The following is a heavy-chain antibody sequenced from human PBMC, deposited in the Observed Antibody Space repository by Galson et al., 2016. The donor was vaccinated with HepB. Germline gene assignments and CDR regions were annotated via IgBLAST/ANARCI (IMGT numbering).Heavy chain of an antibody. CDR1: GFAFSVYW. CDR3: AREDWGLSDS. J-gene: IGHJ4*02. Sequence: SLRLSCAASGFAFSVYWMAWVRQAPGKGLEWVATIDKDGTLKRYVDSVKGRFTISRDNAKNSVYLQMNSLRVEDTAVDYCAREDWGLSDSWGQGTLVTVSS. V-gene: IGHV3-7*01. CDR2: IDKDGTLK. D-gene: IGHD3/OR15-3a*01.